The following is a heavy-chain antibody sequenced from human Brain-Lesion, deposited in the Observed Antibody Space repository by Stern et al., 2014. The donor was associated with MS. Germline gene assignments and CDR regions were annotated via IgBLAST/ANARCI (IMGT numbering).Heavy chain of an antibody. CDR1: GYIFTGYY. CDR2: INPNTGGT. CDR3: ARDQRGITIFGVVTDYYYLGMDV. Sequence: QVQLVQSGAEVKKPGASVKVSCKTSGYIFTGYYIHWVRQAPGQGLEWMAWINPNTGGTKDAQKFQASANMSRDTSISTAQVAISSLTSDDTAVYYCARDQRGITIFGVVTDYYYLGMDVWGQGTTVTVSS. J-gene: IGHJ6*02. D-gene: IGHD3-3*01. V-gene: IGHV1-2*02.